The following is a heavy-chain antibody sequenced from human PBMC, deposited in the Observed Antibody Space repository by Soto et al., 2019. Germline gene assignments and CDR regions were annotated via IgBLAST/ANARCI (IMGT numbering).Heavy chain of an antibody. D-gene: IGHD6-6*01. J-gene: IGHJ4*01. Sequence: GGSLRLSCAASVFTFSNYAMVWVRQAPGKGLEWVSSISTSIDATYYADSVKGRFTISRDDSKNTLYLQMNSLRAEDTAVYYCAKDRTVAARNFDYWGQGTLVTV. CDR3: AKDRTVAARNFDY. CDR1: VFTFSNYA. CDR2: ISTSIDAT. V-gene: IGHV3-23*01.